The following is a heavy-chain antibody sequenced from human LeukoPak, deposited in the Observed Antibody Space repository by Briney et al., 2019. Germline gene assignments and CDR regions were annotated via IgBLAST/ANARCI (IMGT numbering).Heavy chain of an antibody. CDR1: GASISNYY. CDR3: ARLGSYHDF. CDR2: IHSSGGS. D-gene: IGHD1-26*01. Sequence: SETLSLTCTVSGASISNYYWSWIRRTPEKGLEWMGHIHSSGGSSYYPSLKSRLTLSIDTSRNQLSLKLPSVTAADTAVYFCARLGSYHDFWGQGALVTVSS. J-gene: IGHJ4*02. V-gene: IGHV4-4*09.